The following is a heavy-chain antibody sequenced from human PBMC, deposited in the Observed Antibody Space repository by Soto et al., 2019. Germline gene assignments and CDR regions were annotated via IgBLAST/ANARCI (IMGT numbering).Heavy chain of an antibody. V-gene: IGHV1-18*01. D-gene: IGHD3-10*01. CDR1: GYTFTSYG. Sequence: ASVKVSCKASGYTFTSYGISWVRQAPGQGLEWMGWISAYNGNTNYAQKLQGRVTMTTDTSTSTAYMELRSLRSDDTAVYYCARDGLWFGELLFGHYWGQGTLVTSPQ. J-gene: IGHJ4*02. CDR3: ARDGLWFGELLFGHY. CDR2: ISAYNGNT.